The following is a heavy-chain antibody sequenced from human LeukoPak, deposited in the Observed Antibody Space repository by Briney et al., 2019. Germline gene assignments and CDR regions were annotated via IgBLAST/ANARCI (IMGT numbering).Heavy chain of an antibody. CDR1: GGPVRNNTW. CDR2: IHHSGST. D-gene: IGHD3-10*01. V-gene: IGHV4-4*02. CDR3: ASLVGSMVRGVIISGGDY. Sequence: SGTLSLTCAVFGGPVRNNTWWGSVRQPPGKGLEWNGEIHHSGSTNYNTSLKSRVTISVDTSKNQFSLKLSSVTAADTAVYYCASLVGSMVRGVIISGGDYWGQGTLVTVSS. J-gene: IGHJ4*02.